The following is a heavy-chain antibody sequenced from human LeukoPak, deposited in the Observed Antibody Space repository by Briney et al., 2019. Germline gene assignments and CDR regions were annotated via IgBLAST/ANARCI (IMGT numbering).Heavy chain of an antibody. D-gene: IGHD6-13*01. Sequence: SVKVSCKASGGTFSSYAISWVRQAPGQGLEWMGRIIPIFGTANYAQTFQGRVTITTDESTSTAYMELSSLRSEDTAVYYCAALIAAARYYYYGMDVWGQGTTVTVSS. J-gene: IGHJ6*02. CDR3: AALIAAARYYYYGMDV. V-gene: IGHV1-69*05. CDR1: GGTFSSYA. CDR2: IIPIFGTA.